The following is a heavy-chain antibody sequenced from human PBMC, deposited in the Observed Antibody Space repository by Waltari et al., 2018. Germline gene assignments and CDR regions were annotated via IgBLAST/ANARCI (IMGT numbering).Heavy chain of an antibody. V-gene: IGHV4-61*02. J-gene: IGHJ4*02. D-gene: IGHD6-6*01. CDR2: VFSGGCT. CDR3: ATGVAARPIYFDN. Sequence: QVRLQESGPGLVTPSPTLSLTCTVPGGSITRGGYYWSWIRQPAGKELEWIGRVFSGGCTHYNPSLQSRVTISVDTSKSQFSLELTSVSAADTAVYYCATGVAARPIYFDNWGQGTLVTVSS. CDR1: GGSITRGGYY.